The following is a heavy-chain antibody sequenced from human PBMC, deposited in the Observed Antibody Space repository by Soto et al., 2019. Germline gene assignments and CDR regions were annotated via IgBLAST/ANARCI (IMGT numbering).Heavy chain of an antibody. V-gene: IGHV3-33*01. Sequence: PGGSLILSCVASEFAFNTYAIHWVRQAPGQGLEWVAVIWYDGRNKYYAESVKGRFTISRDNSENTVSLQMNSLRPDDTAIYHCARGGLQSFYFTTDVWGRGTMVTVSS. CDR2: IWYDGRNK. J-gene: IGHJ4*02. CDR3: ARGGLQSFYFTTDV. D-gene: IGHD3-3*01. CDR1: EFAFNTYA.